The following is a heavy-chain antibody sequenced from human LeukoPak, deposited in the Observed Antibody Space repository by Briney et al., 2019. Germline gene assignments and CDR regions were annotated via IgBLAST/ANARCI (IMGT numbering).Heavy chain of an antibody. CDR3: ASDIVVVPAATNLFDP. V-gene: IGHV3-23*01. Sequence: GGSLRLSCAASGFTFDDYGMSWVRQAPGNGLDWVSAISGSGGSTYYADPVKGRFTISRDNSKNTLYLQMNSLRAEDTAVYYCASDIVVVPAATNLFDPWGQGTLVTVSS. J-gene: IGHJ5*02. D-gene: IGHD2-2*01. CDR1: GFTFDDYG. CDR2: ISGSGGST.